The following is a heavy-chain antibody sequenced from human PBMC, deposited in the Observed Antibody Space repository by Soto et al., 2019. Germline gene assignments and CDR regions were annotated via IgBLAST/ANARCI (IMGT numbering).Heavy chain of an antibody. Sequence: QITLKESGPTLVKPTQTLTLTCTFSGFSLSTGGLGVGWIRQPPGEALEWLALIYWDDDKRYSPSLRSRLTITKDTSKNQVVLIMTNMDPVDTATYYCVHSRCGGDCLQSYSSHYYYGMDVWGQGTTVTVSS. D-gene: IGHD2-21*02. CDR2: IYWDDDK. V-gene: IGHV2-5*02. CDR1: GFSLSTGGLG. CDR3: VHSRCGGDCLQSYSSHYYYGMDV. J-gene: IGHJ6*02.